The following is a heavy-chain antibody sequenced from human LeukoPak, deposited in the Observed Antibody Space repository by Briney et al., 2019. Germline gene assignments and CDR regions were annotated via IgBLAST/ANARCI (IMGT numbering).Heavy chain of an antibody. J-gene: IGHJ5*02. CDR3: ASSPPKKLRFWPPENNWFDP. D-gene: IGHD3-3*01. CDR1: GGSFSGYY. Sequence: PSETLSLTCAVYGGSFSGYYWSWIRQPPGKGLEWIGEINHSGSTNYNPSLKSRVTISVDTSKNQFSLKLSSVTAADTAVYYCASSPPKKLRFWPPENNWFDPWGQGTLVTVSS. CDR2: INHSGST. V-gene: IGHV4-34*01.